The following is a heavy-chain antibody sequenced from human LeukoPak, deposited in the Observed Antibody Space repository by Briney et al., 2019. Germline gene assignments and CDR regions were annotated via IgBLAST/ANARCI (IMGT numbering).Heavy chain of an antibody. CDR1: GYTFTSYG. Sequence: ASVKVSCKASGYTFTSYGISWVRQAPGQGLEWMGWIGAYNGNTNYAQKLQGRVTMTTDTSTSTAYMELRSLRSDDTAVYYCARVPYDILTGSGYYMDVWGKGTAVTISS. J-gene: IGHJ6*03. CDR3: ARVPYDILTGSGYYMDV. CDR2: IGAYNGNT. D-gene: IGHD3-9*01. V-gene: IGHV1-18*01.